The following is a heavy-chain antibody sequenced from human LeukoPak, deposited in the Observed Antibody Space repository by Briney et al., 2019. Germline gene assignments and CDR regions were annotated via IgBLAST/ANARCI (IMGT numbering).Heavy chain of an antibody. V-gene: IGHV1-2*02. CDR1: GYTFTGYY. CDR2: INPNSGGT. Sequence: ASVKVSCKASGYTFTGYYIHWVRQAPGQGLEWMGWINPNSGGTNYAQKFQGRVAMTRDTSISTAYMELSRLRSDDTAVDYCARDGSGSTRWIHYWGQGTLVTVSS. D-gene: IGHD6-19*01. CDR3: ARDGSGSTRWIHY. J-gene: IGHJ4*02.